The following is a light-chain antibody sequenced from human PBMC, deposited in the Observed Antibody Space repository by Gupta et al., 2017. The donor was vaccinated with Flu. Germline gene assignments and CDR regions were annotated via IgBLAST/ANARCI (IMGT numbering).Light chain of an antibody. Sequence: QSVLTQPPSVSGAPGQRVTISCTGSSSNIGAGYDVHWYQQLPGKAPKLLIYGNSNRPSGVPDRFSGSKAGNSASLAIKGLQAEDEAEYYCQYSDSSMSVFVFGEGTKMTVL. CDR2: GNS. J-gene: IGLJ3*02. CDR3: QYSDSSMSVFV. V-gene: IGLV1-40*01. CDR1: SSNIGAGYD.